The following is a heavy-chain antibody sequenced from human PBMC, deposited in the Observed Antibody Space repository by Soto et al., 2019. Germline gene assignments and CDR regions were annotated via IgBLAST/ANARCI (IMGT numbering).Heavy chain of an antibody. V-gene: IGHV4-4*02. CDR3: AGPLSTTGMTSFRTDAFDI. D-gene: IGHD1-1*01. CDR1: SGSISSSNW. Sequence: QVQLQESGPGLVKPSGTLSLTCAVSSGSISSSNWWSWVRQPPGKGLEWIGEIYHSGSTNYNPSLKSRVTISVDKSKNQFSLKLSSVTAADTAVYYCAGPLSTTGMTSFRTDAFDIWGQGTMVTVSS. CDR2: IYHSGST. J-gene: IGHJ3*02.